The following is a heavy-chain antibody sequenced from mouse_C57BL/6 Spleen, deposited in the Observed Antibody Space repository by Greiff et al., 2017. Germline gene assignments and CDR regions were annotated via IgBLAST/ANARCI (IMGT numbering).Heavy chain of an antibody. Sequence: QVQLKESGPGLVQPSQCLSISCTVSGFSLTSYCVHWVRQSPGQGLEWLGVIWTGGSTAYYAAIISRMSISNDNSKSQGFCKMNSLQADDTAIYYCARPTGVDAMDYWGQGTSVTVSS. CDR1: GFSLTSYC. CDR3: ARPTGVDAMDY. CDR2: IWTGGST. V-gene: IGHV2-2*01. J-gene: IGHJ4*01. D-gene: IGHD1-1*01.